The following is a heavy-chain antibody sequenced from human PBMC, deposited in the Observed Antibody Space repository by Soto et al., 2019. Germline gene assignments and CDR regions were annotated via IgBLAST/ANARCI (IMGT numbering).Heavy chain of an antibody. CDR1: GYTFTSYG. D-gene: IGHD2-2*01. Sequence: GASVNVSFKASGYTFTSYGISWVRQAPGQGLEWMGWISAYNGNTNYAQKLQGRVTMTTDTSTSTAYMELRSLRSDDTAVYYCARVRGRYCSSTSCQAPFYWGQGTLVTVSS. V-gene: IGHV1-18*04. J-gene: IGHJ4*02. CDR2: ISAYNGNT. CDR3: ARVRGRYCSSTSCQAPFY.